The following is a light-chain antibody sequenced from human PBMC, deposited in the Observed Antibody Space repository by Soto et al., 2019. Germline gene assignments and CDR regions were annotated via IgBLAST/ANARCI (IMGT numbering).Light chain of an antibody. Sequence: DIQMTPAPCALSASVGDRVTITCRAGVSSTDSLAWYHHKPGEPPKLLIYKASTVQMEVPSRFSGRGSGTELTLTISSLNSDDYGSYYGLLYDSYSRILTLDPGTRVN. CDR3: LLYDSYSRILT. CDR1: VSSTDS. V-gene: IGKV1-5*03. CDR2: KAS. J-gene: IGKJ3*01.